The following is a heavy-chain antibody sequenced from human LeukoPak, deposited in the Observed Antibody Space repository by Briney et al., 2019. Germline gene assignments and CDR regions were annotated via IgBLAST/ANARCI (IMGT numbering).Heavy chain of an antibody. CDR2: IYYSGST. V-gene: IGHV4-59*11. CDR3: ARSGYSYGADALDI. Sequence: SETLSLTCTVSGGSISSRYWSWIRQPPGKGLEWTGYIYYSGSTKYNPSLKSRVTISVDTSKKQFSLKLSSVTAADTAVYYCARSGYSYGADALDIWGQGTMVTVSS. J-gene: IGHJ3*02. CDR1: GGSISSRY. D-gene: IGHD5-18*01.